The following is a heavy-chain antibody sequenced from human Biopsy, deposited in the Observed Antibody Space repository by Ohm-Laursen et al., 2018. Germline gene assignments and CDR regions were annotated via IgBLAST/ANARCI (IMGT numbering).Heavy chain of an antibody. V-gene: IGHV1-69*10. CDR3: ATPFQYYDSWGGYPPFDH. CDR2: IIAVSGLI. J-gene: IGHJ4*02. CDR1: GGTFSNYA. D-gene: IGHD3-3*01. Sequence: ASVKVSCKPSGGTFSNYAISWVRQAPGEGLEWMGGIIAVSGLINYAPKFQGRVSITADKSTTTAYMELSNLKSEDTAVYYCATPFQYYDSWGGYPPFDHWGQGTLVTVSS.